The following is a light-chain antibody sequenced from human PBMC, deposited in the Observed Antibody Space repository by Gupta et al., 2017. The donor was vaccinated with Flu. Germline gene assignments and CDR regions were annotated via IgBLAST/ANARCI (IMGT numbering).Light chain of an antibody. CDR1: HGISAL. CDR2: AAS. Sequence: GDTVTSTCRASHGISALLAWYQQKPGKAPKLLMSAASSLESGVPTRFSGSGSGTDFTLTISRLQPEDFATYYCQRTDNFPWTFGQGTKVEIK. V-gene: IGKV1-12*01. J-gene: IGKJ1*01. CDR3: QRTDNFPWT.